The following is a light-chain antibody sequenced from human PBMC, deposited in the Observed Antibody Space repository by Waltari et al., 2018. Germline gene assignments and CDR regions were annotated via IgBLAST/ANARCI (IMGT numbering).Light chain of an antibody. CDR3: GSYAGSYGYV. J-gene: IGLJ1*01. V-gene: IGLV2-11*01. CDR2: DVD. CDR1: SDAVGAYKY. Sequence: QSALTQPRSVSGSPGQSVTMSCIGASDAVGAYKYVSWYQQHPGRAPKLIIFDVDKRPSGVPDRFSGSKSGNTASLTVSALQVEDEADYYCGSYAGSYGYVFGSGTKVSVL.